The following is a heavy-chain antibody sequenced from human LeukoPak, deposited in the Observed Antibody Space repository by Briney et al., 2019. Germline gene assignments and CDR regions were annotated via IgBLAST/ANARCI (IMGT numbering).Heavy chain of an antibody. V-gene: IGHV4-30-4*08. D-gene: IGHD2-2*01. CDR2: IYYSGST. J-gene: IGHJ5*02. Sequence: PSETLSLTCTVSGGSISSGDYYWSWIRQPPGKGLEWIGYIYYSGSTNYNPSLKSRVTISVDTSKNQFSLKLSSVTAADTAVYYCARGIVVPAAMGFDPWGQGTLVTVSS. CDR3: ARGIVVPAAMGFDP. CDR1: GGSISSGDYY.